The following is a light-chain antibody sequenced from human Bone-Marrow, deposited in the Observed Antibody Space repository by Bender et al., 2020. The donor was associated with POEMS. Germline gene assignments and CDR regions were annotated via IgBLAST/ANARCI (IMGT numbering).Light chain of an antibody. Sequence: QSALTQPASVSGSPGQSITISCTGSSSDIGSYNLVSWYQQHPDKAPKLMLYDDIKRPSGVSNRFSGSKSGNTASLTISGLQAEDEADYYCCSYAGSTTVFGGGTELTVL. V-gene: IGLV2-23*01. J-gene: IGLJ2*01. CDR1: SSDIGSYNL. CDR2: DDI. CDR3: CSYAGSTTV.